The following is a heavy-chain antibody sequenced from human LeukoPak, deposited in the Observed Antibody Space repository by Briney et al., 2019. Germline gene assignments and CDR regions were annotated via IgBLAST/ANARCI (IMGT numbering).Heavy chain of an antibody. J-gene: IGHJ4*02. Sequence: GGSLRLSCAASGFTFSSYWMHWVRQAPGKGLVWVSRINTDGSSTSYADSVKGRFTISRDNAKNSLYLQMNSLRAEDTALYYCAKLRQYCSGGSCFPGEMGFDYWGQGTLVTVSS. CDR2: INTDGSST. CDR1: GFTFSSYW. D-gene: IGHD2-15*01. CDR3: AKLRQYCSGGSCFPGEMGFDY. V-gene: IGHV3-74*01.